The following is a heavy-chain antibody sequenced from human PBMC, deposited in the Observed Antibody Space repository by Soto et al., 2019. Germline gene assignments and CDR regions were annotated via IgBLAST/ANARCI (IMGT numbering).Heavy chain of an antibody. J-gene: IGHJ6*03. V-gene: IGHV4-34*01. CDR1: GGSFSGYY. D-gene: IGHD4-17*01. CDR3: GRGRRGTTVKNYYYYYYMDV. Sequence: PSETLSLTCAVYGGSFSGYYWSWIRQPPGKGLEWIGEINHSGSTNYNPSLKSRVTISVDTSKNQFSLKLSSVTAADTAVYYCGRGRRGTTVKNYYYYYYMDVWGKGTTVTVSS. CDR2: INHSGST.